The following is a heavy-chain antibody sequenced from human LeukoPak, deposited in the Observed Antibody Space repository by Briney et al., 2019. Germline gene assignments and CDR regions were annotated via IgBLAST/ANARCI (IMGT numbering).Heavy chain of an antibody. CDR1: GGSISSYY. CDR2: IYTSGST. J-gene: IGHJ6*02. V-gene: IGHV4-4*07. D-gene: IGHD1-26*01. Sequence: SETLSLTCTVSGGSISSYYWSWIRQPAGKGLEWIGRIYTSGSTNYNPSLKSRVTMSVDTSKSQFSLKLSSVTAADTAVYYCARDQGGSYFPYYYYGMDVWGQGTTVTVSS. CDR3: ARDQGGSYFPYYYYGMDV.